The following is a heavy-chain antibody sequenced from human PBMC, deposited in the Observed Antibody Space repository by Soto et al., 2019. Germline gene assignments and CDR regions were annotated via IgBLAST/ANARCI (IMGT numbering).Heavy chain of an antibody. CDR2: INNDGSST. CDR3: AREITGVGVFDI. V-gene: IGHV3-74*01. D-gene: IGHD7-27*01. CDR1: GFTFSSYW. Sequence: EVQLVEAGGDLVQPGGSLRLSCAASGFTFSSYWMHWVRQAPGKGLVWVSRINNDGSSTRDADSVKGRFTISRDNAKNTLYLQMNSLRDEDTALYYCAREITGVGVFDIWGQGTLVTVSS. J-gene: IGHJ3*02.